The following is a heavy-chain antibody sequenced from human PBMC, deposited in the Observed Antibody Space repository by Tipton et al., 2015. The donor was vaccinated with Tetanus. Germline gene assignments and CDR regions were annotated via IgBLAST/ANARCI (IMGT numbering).Heavy chain of an antibody. CDR3: ANHPGAKTQFDY. J-gene: IGHJ4*02. Sequence: TLSLTCAVSGVSINSNHWWSWVRQAPGKGLEWIGYIYFDGSTKYNPSLKSRVTISVDPSKTQFSLNLRSVTAADTAVYYCANHPGAKTQFDYWGQGTLVTVSS. CDR2: IYFDGST. D-gene: IGHD1-26*01. V-gene: IGHV4-4*02. CDR1: GVSINSNHW.